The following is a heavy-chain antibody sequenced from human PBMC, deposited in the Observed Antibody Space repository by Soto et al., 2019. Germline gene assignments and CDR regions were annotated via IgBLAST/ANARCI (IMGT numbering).Heavy chain of an antibody. D-gene: IGHD1-1*01. CDR1: GGTFSSYT. Sequence: QVQLVQSGAEVKKPGSSVKVSCKASGGTFSSYTISWVRQAPGQGLEWMGRIIPILGIANYAQKFQGRVTITAYKSTSTAHKELSSLRPEDTAVYYCARAYHWNGVGYYGMDVWGQGTTVTVS. CDR2: IIPILGIA. CDR3: ARAYHWNGVGYYGMDV. V-gene: IGHV1-69*02. J-gene: IGHJ6*02.